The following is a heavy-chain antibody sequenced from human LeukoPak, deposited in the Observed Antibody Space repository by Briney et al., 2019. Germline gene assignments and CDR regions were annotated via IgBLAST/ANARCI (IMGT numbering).Heavy chain of an antibody. Sequence: NSSETLSLTCAVYGGSFSGYYWSWIRQPPGKGLEWIGSMCYTGSTYYNPSLKSRVTISIDTSKSQFSLKLSSVTAADTAVYYCARVNYYDSSGAYYYMDVWGRGTTVTVSS. J-gene: IGHJ6*03. D-gene: IGHD3-22*01. V-gene: IGHV4-34*01. CDR2: MCYTGST. CDR1: GGSFSGYY. CDR3: ARVNYYDSSGAYYYMDV.